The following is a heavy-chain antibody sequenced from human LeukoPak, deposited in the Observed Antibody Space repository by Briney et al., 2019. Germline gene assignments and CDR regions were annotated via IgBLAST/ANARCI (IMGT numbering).Heavy chain of an antibody. CDR3: ARVGLDNTGWHISWFDP. D-gene: IGHD6-19*01. J-gene: IGHJ5*02. CDR2: IIPIFGTA. Sequence: SVKVSCKASGGTFSSYAISWVRQAPGQGLEWMGGIIPIFGTANYAQKFQGRVTITTDESTSTAYMELSSLRSEDTAIYYCARVGLDNTGWHISWFDPWGQGTLVTVSS. CDR1: GGTFSSYA. V-gene: IGHV1-69*05.